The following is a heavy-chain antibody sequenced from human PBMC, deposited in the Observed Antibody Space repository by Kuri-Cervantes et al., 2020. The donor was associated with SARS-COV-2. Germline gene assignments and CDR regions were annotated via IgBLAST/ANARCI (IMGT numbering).Heavy chain of an antibody. J-gene: IGHJ4*02. CDR3: ARHDLTTETTRERGLDY. V-gene: IGHV4-39*01. Sequence: ESLKISCTVSGATISSSSYYWGWIRQPPGRGLEWIGSIYYSGSTYYNPSLKGRVTIFVDTSKNQFSVKLRSVTAADTAVYYCARHDLTTETTRERGLDYWGQGTLVTVSS. CDR2: IYYSGST. CDR1: GATISSSSYY. D-gene: IGHD4-17*01.